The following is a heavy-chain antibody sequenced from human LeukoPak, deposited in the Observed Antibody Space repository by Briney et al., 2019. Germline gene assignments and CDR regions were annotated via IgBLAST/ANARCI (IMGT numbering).Heavy chain of an antibody. CDR1: GFIVSDNH. J-gene: IGHJ4*02. CDR3: ATLRDLDY. V-gene: IGHV3-53*01. Sequence: GGSLRLSCAASGFIVSDNHMSWVRQAPGKGLEWLSVIYSGGNTFYADSVKGRFTTSRDNSKNTLYLQMNSLRAEDTAVYYCATLRDLDYWGQGALVTVSS. CDR2: IYSGGNT.